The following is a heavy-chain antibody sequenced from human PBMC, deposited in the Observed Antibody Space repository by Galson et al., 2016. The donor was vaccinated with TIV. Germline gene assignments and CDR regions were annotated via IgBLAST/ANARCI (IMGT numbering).Heavy chain of an antibody. CDR1: GFSFSRYG. D-gene: IGHD6-19*01. V-gene: IGHV3-33*01. CDR3: ARIQGDSSGWLDV. J-gene: IGHJ4*02. CDR2: IWYEGINK. Sequence: SLRLSCAASGFSFSRYGMHWVRQAPGKGLEWVALIWYEGINKDYADSVKGRFTVTRDNSKSTVYLQMNSLRAEDTAIYYCARIQGDSSGWLDVWGQGTQVTVSS.